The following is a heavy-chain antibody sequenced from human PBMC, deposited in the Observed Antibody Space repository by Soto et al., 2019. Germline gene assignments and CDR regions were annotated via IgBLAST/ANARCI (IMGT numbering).Heavy chain of an antibody. CDR2: ISHSGSYI. D-gene: IGHD2-21*02. V-gene: IGHV3-21*01. CDR1: GFSFGDYI. Sequence: AQLVESGGSLVKPGGSLRLSCAASGFSFGDYIMNWVRQAPGRGLEWVASISHSGSYIFYADSVKGRFTISRDNFRDSLYLQMNSLGVDDTAIYYCASPRDYCVTTINCFIAFDIWGQGTRVTVSS. CDR3: ASPRDYCVTTINCFIAFDI. J-gene: IGHJ3*02.